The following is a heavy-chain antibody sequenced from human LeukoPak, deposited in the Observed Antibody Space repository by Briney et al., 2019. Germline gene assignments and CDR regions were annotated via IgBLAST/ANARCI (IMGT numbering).Heavy chain of an antibody. V-gene: IGHV1-2*02. J-gene: IGHJ4*02. Sequence: ASVKVSCKASGYTFTGYYMHWVRQAPGQGLEWMGWINPNSGGTNYAQKFQGRVTMTRDTSISTAYMELSRLRSDDTAVYCCARLGSGSYNPDYWGQGTLVTVSS. CDR1: GYTFTGYY. CDR3: ARLGSGSYNPDY. CDR2: INPNSGGT. D-gene: IGHD3-10*01.